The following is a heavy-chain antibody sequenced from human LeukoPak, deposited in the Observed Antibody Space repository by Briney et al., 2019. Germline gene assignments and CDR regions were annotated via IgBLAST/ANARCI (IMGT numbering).Heavy chain of an antibody. CDR2: INSDGNTT. V-gene: IGHV3-74*01. Sequence: GGSLRLSCAAPGFTFSSYWMHWVRQAPGKGLVWVSRINSDGNTTNYADSVKGRFTISRDNAKNTLYLQMNSLRAEDTSVYYCARRGAVAGTVDYWGQGTLVTVSS. D-gene: IGHD6-19*01. J-gene: IGHJ4*02. CDR3: ARRGAVAGTVDY. CDR1: GFTFSSYW.